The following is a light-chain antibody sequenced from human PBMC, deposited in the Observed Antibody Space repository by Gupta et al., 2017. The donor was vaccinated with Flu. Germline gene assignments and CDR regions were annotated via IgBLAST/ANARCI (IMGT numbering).Light chain of an antibody. CDR3: QQYGSSALT. J-gene: IGKJ4*01. CDR1: QSVSSSY. V-gene: IGKV3-20*01. Sequence: ERATLSCRASQSVSSSYLAWYQQKPGQAPRLLIYGASSRATGIPDRFSGSGSGTDFTLTISRLEPEDFAVYYCQQYGSSALTFGRGTKVEIK. CDR2: GAS.